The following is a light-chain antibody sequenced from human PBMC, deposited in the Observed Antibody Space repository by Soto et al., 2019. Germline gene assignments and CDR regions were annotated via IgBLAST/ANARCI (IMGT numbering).Light chain of an antibody. J-gene: IGKJ4*01. CDR1: QSVNTF. CDR2: DAS. V-gene: IGKV3-11*01. CDR3: QQRTYWPPSLT. Sequence: EIVLTQSPATLSLSPGERATLSCRASQSVNTFLAWYQQKPGQAPRLLIYDASNRATGIPARFSGSRSGTAFTLTLSTLEPDDFAVYYCQQRTYWPPSLTFGGGTKVDIK.